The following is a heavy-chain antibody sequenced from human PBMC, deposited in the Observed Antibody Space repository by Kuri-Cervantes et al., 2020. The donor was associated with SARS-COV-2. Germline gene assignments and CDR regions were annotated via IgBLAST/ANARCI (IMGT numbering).Heavy chain of an antibody. Sequence: SQTLPLTCAVYGGSFSVYYWSWIRQPPGKGLECMGEINHSGSTNYNPSLKSRVTISVDTSKNQFPLKLSSVTAAATAVYYCARGRIGYSSGWSYWDFDLWGRGTLVTVSS. V-gene: IGHV4-34*01. CDR1: GGSFSVYY. CDR3: ARGRIGYSSGWSYWDFDL. D-gene: IGHD6-19*01. J-gene: IGHJ2*01. CDR2: INHSGST.